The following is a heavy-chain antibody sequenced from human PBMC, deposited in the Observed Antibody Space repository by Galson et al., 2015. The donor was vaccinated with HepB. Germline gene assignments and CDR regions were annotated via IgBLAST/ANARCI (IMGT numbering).Heavy chain of an antibody. D-gene: IGHD3-10*01. CDR2: IQSKSDGGTI. V-gene: IGHV3-15*05. CDR3: STTYYGPGSTGDY. J-gene: IGHJ4*02. Sequence: SLRLSCAASGFDFSNAWMNWVRQAPGKGLAWVARIQSKSDGGTIDYAAPVKGRFRLSRDDSINTLDLQMNSLKTEDTAVYYCSTTYYGPGSTGDYWGQGTLVTVSS. CDR1: GFDFSNAW.